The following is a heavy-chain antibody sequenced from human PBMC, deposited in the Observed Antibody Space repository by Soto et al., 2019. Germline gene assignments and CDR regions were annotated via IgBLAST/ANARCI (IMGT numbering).Heavy chain of an antibody. D-gene: IGHD3-10*01. J-gene: IGHJ6*02. CDR2: INAGNGNI. V-gene: IGHV1-3*01. CDR1: GYTFTTYA. Sequence: QVQLVQSGAEVKKPGASVKVSCKASGYTFTTYAIHWVRQAPGQRLEWMGWINAGNGNIKYSQKFQGRVTITRDTSANTAYMELSSLRSEDTAVYYCARVSPYGSGSDYYGMDVWGQGPTVTVSS. CDR3: ARVSPYGSGSDYYGMDV.